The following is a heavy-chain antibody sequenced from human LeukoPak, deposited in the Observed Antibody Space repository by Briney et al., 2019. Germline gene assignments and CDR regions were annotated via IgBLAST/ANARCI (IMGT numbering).Heavy chain of an antibody. J-gene: IGHJ4*02. Sequence: SETLSLTCAVYGGSFSGYYWSWIRQPPGKGLEWIGEINHSGSTNYNPSLKSRVTISVDTSKNQFSLKLSSVTAADTAVYYCARLVNYELDYWGQGTLVTVSS. CDR2: INHSGST. CDR3: ARLVNYELDY. D-gene: IGHD1-7*01. V-gene: IGHV4-34*01. CDR1: GGSFSGYY.